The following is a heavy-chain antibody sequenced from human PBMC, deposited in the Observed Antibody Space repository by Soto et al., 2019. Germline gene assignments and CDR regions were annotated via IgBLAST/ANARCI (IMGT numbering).Heavy chain of an antibody. V-gene: IGHV4-61*01. D-gene: IGHD3-10*01. J-gene: IGHJ4*02. CDR2: MYNTGST. CDR3: ARHNYGSGSTYFDY. Sequence: PSETLSLTCAVSGGSISSGCYSWSWIRQPPGKGLEWIGYMYNTGSTIFNPSLKSRVTISVDTSKNQFSLKLNSMTAADTAVYYCARHNYGSGSTYFDYWGQGTLVTVSS. CDR1: GGSISSGCYS.